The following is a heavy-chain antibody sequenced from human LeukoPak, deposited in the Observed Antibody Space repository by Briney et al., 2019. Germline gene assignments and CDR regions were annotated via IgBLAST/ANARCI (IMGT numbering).Heavy chain of an antibody. Sequence: ASVKVSCKASGYTFTGYYMHWVRQAPGQGLEWMGWINPNSGGTNYAQKFQGRVTMARDTSISTAYMELSRLRSDDTAVYYCARTHYYYYYMDVWGKGTTVTVSS. CDR1: GYTFTGYY. J-gene: IGHJ6*03. V-gene: IGHV1-2*02. CDR2: INPNSGGT. CDR3: ARTHYYYYYMDV.